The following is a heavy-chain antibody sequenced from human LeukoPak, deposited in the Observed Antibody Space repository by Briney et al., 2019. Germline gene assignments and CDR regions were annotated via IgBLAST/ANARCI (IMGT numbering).Heavy chain of an antibody. D-gene: IGHD3-22*01. J-gene: IGHJ4*02. CDR1: GFTFSDYY. Sequence: GGSLRLSCAASGFTFSDYYMSWIRQAPGKGLEWVSYISSSGSTIYYADSVKGRFTISRDNAKNSLYLQMNSLRAEDTAVYYCARSYYDSSGSSYFDYWGQGTLVTVSS. V-gene: IGHV3-11*04. CDR3: ARSYYDSSGSSYFDY. CDR2: ISSSGSTI.